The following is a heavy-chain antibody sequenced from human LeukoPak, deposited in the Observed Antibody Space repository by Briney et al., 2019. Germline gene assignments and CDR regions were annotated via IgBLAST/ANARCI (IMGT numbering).Heavy chain of an antibody. J-gene: IGHJ5*02. Sequence: SETLSLTCAVSGYSISSGYYWGWIRQPPGKGLEWIGSIYHSGSTYYNPSLKSRVTISVDTSKNQFSLKLSSVTAADTAVYYCPRDSGTIPSGGSDNWFDPWGQGTLVTVSS. CDR2: IYHSGST. CDR3: PRDSGTIPSGGSDNWFDP. V-gene: IGHV4-38-2*02. CDR1: GYSISSGYY. D-gene: IGHD2-15*01.